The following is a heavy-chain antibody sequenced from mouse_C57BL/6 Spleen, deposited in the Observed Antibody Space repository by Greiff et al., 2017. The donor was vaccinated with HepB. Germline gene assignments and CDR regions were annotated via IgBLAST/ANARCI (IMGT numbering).Heavy chain of an antibody. CDR2: IDPENGDT. D-gene: IGHD2-3*01. J-gene: IGHJ2*01. CDR1: GFNIKDDY. V-gene: IGHV14-4*01. Sequence: DVQLQESGAELVRPGASVKLSCTASGFNIKDDYMHWVKQRPEQGLEWIGWIDPENGDTEYASKFQGKATITADTSSNTAYLQLSSLTSEDTAVYYCTTRWLLRGRYYWGQGTTLTVSS. CDR3: TTRWLLRGRYY.